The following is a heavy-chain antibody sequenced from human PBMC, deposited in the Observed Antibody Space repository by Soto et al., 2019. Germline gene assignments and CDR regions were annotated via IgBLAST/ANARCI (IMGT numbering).Heavy chain of an antibody. J-gene: IGHJ6*02. D-gene: IGHD3-3*01. V-gene: IGHV1-2*04. CDR2: INPNSGGT. CDR1: GYTFTGYY. CDR3: ARDKVPNYDFWSGYYTLYYYYGMDV. Sequence: QVKLVQSGAEVKKPGASVKVSCKASGYTFTGYYMHWVRQAPGQGLEWMGWINPNSGGTNYAQKFQGWVTMTRDTSISPAYMELSRLRSDDTAVYYCARDKVPNYDFWSGYYTLYYYYGMDVWGQGTTVTVSS.